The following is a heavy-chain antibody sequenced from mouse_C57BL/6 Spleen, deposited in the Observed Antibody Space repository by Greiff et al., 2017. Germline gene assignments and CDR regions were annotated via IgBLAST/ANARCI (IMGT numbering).Heavy chain of an antibody. D-gene: IGHD2-5*01. CDR1: GYAFSSYW. J-gene: IGHJ3*01. CDR3: SRKGDSNFAWFAY. CDR2: IYPGDGDT. Sequence: QVHVKQSGAELVKPGASVKISCKASGYAFSSYWMNWVKQRPGKGLEWIGQIYPGDGDTNYNGKFKGKATLTTDKSTSTRYMQLGSLSSEVSAVYFCSRKGDSNFAWFAYWGQGTLVTVSA. V-gene: IGHV1-80*01.